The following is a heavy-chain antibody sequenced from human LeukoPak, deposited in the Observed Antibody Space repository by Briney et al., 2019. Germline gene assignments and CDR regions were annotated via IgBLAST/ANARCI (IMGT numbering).Heavy chain of an antibody. V-gene: IGHV4-34*01. Sequence: SETLSLTRAVYGGSFSGYYWSWIRQPPGKGLEWIGEINHSGSTNYNPSLKSRVTISVDTSKNQFSLKLSSVTAADTAVYYCARGYYYDSSGYYPDYWGQGTLVTVSP. CDR2: INHSGST. D-gene: IGHD3-22*01. CDR3: ARGYYYDSSGYYPDY. J-gene: IGHJ4*02. CDR1: GGSFSGYY.